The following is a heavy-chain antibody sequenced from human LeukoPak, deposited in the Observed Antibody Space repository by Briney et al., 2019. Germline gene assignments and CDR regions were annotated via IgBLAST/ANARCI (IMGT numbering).Heavy chain of an antibody. CDR1: GYTFTGYY. CDR2: INPNSGGT. D-gene: IGHD6-13*01. J-gene: IGHJ5*02. CDR3: ARDRSVAAPQDWFDP. Sequence: ASVNVSCKASGYTFTGYYMHWVRQAPGQGLEGMGWINPNSGGTNYAQKFQGRVTMTRDTSISTAYMELSRLRSDDTAVYYCARDRSVAAPQDWFDPWGQGTLVTVSS. V-gene: IGHV1-2*02.